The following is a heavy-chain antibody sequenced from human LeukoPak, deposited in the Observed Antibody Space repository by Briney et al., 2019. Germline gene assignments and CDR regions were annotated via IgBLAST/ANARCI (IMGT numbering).Heavy chain of an antibody. Sequence: GGSLRLSCAASGFTFSSYSMNWVRQAPGKGLEWVSSISSSSSYIYYADSVKGRFTISRDNSKNTLYLQMNSLRAEDTAVYYCARDFGYYDSSGYPSYYFDYWGQGTLVTVSS. V-gene: IGHV3-21*01. D-gene: IGHD3-22*01. CDR2: ISSSSSYI. J-gene: IGHJ4*02. CDR1: GFTFSSYS. CDR3: ARDFGYYDSSGYPSYYFDY.